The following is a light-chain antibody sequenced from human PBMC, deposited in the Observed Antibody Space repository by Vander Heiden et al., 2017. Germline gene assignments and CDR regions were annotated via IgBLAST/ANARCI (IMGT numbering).Light chain of an antibody. CDR1: QSITTY. J-gene: IGKJ2*01. CDR3: QQSYGTPYT. CDR2: AAS. Sequence: DIQMTQSPSSLSASVGDRVTITCRASQSITTYLNWYQQKPGKAPKVLIYAASSLQTGVPLRFSGSGSGTDFTLTISSLQPEDFATYFCQQSYGTPYTLGQGTKLEIK. V-gene: IGKV1-39*01.